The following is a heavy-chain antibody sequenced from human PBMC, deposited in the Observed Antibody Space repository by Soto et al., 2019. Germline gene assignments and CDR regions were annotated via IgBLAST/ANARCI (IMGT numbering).Heavy chain of an antibody. Sequence: PVKVSCKASVFTFTSSAIQWVRHARGQRLEWIGWIVVGSGNTNYAQKFQERVTITRDMSTSTAYMELSSLRSEDTAVYYCAAANYGDYLSLGYWGQGTLVTVSS. V-gene: IGHV1-58*02. D-gene: IGHD4-17*01. CDR2: IVVGSGNT. J-gene: IGHJ4*02. CDR3: AAANYGDYLSLGY. CDR1: VFTFTSSA.